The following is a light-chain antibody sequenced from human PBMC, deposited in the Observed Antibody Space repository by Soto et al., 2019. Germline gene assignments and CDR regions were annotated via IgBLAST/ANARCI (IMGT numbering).Light chain of an antibody. V-gene: IGLV2-8*01. CDR2: EVT. CDR3: SSYAGSNNYV. J-gene: IGLJ1*01. Sequence: QSALTQPPSASGSPGQSVTISCTGTSSDVGTYNYVSWYQQHPGKAPKLMIYEVTKRPSGVPDRFSGSRSGNTASLTVSGLQGEDEADYYCSSYAGSNNYVFGTGIKLTVL. CDR1: SSDVGTYNY.